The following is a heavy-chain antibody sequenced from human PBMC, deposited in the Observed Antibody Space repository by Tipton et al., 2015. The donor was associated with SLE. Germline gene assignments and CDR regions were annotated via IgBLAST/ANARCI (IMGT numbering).Heavy chain of an antibody. CDR3: ASQSSGWNDWYFDL. D-gene: IGHD6-25*01. Sequence: TLSLTCSVSGVSISGSDYYWGWIRHPPGKALGWIGIIYDTGSAYYNPSLKSRVTISVHTSRNQFSLTLSSVTAADTAIYYCASQSSGWNDWYFDLWGRGSLVTVSS. CDR1: GVSISGSDYY. CDR2: IYDTGSA. J-gene: IGHJ2*01. V-gene: IGHV4-39*07.